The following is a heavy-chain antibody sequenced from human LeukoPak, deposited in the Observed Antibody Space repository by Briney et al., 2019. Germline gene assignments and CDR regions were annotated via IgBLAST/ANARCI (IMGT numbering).Heavy chain of an antibody. Sequence: VKPSGTLSLTCAVSGGSISSSNWWSWVRQPPGKGLEWIGEIYHSGSTNYNPSLKSRVTISVDKSKNQFSLKLSSVTAADTAVYYCARVPIAAAGWGRNAFDIWGQGTMVTVSS. V-gene: IGHV4-4*02. CDR3: ARVPIAAAGWGRNAFDI. CDR1: GGSISSSNW. CDR2: IYHSGST. J-gene: IGHJ3*02. D-gene: IGHD6-13*01.